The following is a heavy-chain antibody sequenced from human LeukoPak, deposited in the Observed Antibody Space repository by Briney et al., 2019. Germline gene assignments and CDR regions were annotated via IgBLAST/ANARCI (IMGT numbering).Heavy chain of an antibody. D-gene: IGHD6-13*01. J-gene: IGHJ4*02. CDR2: ISGSGGST. CDR1: GFSFSSYA. CDR3: AKATYSSSWNLYFDY. Sequence: PGGSLRLSCATSGFSFSSYAMSWVRQAPGKGLEWVSGISGSGGSTYYADSVNGRFTISRDNSKNTLYLQMNSLRAEDTAVYYCAKATYSSSWNLYFDYWGQGTLVTVSS. V-gene: IGHV3-23*01.